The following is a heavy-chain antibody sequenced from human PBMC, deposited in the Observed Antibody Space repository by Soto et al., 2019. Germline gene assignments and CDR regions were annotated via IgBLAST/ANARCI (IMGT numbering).Heavy chain of an antibody. D-gene: IGHD3-22*01. CDR3: TRQIYDSDTGPNFQYYFDS. J-gene: IGHJ4*02. V-gene: IGHV5-10-1*01. CDR1: GYSFAGYW. Sequence: PGESLMISCKGSGYSFAGYWITWERQKPGKGLAWMGRIDPSDSQTYYSPSFRGHVTISATKSITTVFLQCSSLRASDTSMYYCTRQIYDSDTGPNFQYYFDSWFQETLATIFS. CDR2: IDPSDSQT.